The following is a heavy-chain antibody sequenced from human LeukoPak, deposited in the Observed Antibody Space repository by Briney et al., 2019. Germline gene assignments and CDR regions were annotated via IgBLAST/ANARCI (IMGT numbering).Heavy chain of an antibody. CDR2: VYNSGNT. CDR3: ARHPGVGANDTFDL. J-gene: IGHJ3*01. Sequence: SETLSLTCTVSGASISTYYWCWIRQPPGKGLEWIGYVYNSGNTYYNPSLNSRASISEDTSKNQLSLKVNSVTAADTAVYYCARHPGVGANDTFDLWGQGTMVTISS. V-gene: IGHV4-59*08. CDR1: GASISTYY. D-gene: IGHD1-26*01.